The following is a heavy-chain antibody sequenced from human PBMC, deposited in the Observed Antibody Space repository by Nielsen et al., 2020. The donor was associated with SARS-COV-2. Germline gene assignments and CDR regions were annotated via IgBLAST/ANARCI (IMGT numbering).Heavy chain of an antibody. J-gene: IGHJ6*02. CDR1: GFTVSSNY. D-gene: IGHD6-19*01. CDR3: AKVRSGWYARYYYYGMDV. V-gene: IGHV3-30*18. CDR2: ISYDGSNK. Sequence: GESLKISCAASGFTVSSNYMSWVRQAPGKGLEWVAVISYDGSNKYYADSVKGRFTISRDNSKNTLYLQMNSLRAEDTAVYYCAKVRSGWYARYYYYGMDVWGQGTTVTVSS.